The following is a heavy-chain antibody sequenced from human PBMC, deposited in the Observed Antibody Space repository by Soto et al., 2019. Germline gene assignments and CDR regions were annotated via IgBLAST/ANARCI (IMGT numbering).Heavy chain of an antibody. D-gene: IGHD3-9*01. V-gene: IGHV3-21*01. J-gene: IGHJ6*02. CDR2: ISSSSSYI. CDR3: ARDREAYYDILTGSYYYYGMDV. CDR1: GFTFSSYS. Sequence: GGSLRLSCAASGFTFSSYSMNWVRQAPGKGLEWVSSISSSSSYIYYADSVKGRFTISRDNAKNSLYLQMNSLRAEDTAVYYCARDREAYYDILTGSYYYYGMDVWGQGTTVTVSS.